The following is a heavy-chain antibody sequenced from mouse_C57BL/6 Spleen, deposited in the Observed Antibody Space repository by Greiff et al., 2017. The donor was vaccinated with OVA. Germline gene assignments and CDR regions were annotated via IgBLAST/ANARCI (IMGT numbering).Heavy chain of an antibody. D-gene: IGHD2-5*01. CDR3: ARRGYSNYRFDY. CDR1: GFTFSSYG. J-gene: IGHJ2*01. V-gene: IGHV5-6*02. Sequence: EVMLVESGGDLVKPGGSLKLSCAASGFTFSSYGMSWVRQTPDKRLEWVATISSGGSYTYYPDSVKGRFTISRDNAKNTLYLQMSSLKSEDTAMYYCARRGYSNYRFDYWGQGTTLTVSS. CDR2: ISSGGSYT.